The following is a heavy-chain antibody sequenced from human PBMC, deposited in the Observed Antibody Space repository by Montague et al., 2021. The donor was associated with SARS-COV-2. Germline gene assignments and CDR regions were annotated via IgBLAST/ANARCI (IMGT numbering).Heavy chain of an antibody. CDR1: GGSFSGYY. V-gene: IGHV4-34*01. J-gene: IGHJ2*01. Sequence: SETLSLTCAVYGGSFSGYYWSWIRQPPGKGLEWIGEINHSGSTNYNPSLKSRVTISVDTSKKQFSLKLTSVTAADTSVYYCVRVPVYSSSYYAFPTLDQRPSRYFDIWGRGTLVTVSS. CDR3: VRVPVYSSSYYAFPTLDQRPSRYFDI. D-gene: IGHD6-13*01. CDR2: INHSGST.